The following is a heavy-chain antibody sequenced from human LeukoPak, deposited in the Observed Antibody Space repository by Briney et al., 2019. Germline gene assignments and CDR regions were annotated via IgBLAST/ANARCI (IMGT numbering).Heavy chain of an antibody. CDR1: GFTFSSYG. Sequence: PGRSLRLSCAASGFTFSSYGMRWVRQAPGKGLEWVAFIRYDGSNKYYADSVKGRFTISRDNSKNTLYLQMNSLRAEDTAVYYCAKDRSGDYFFDYWGQGTLVTVSS. V-gene: IGHV3-30*02. CDR3: AKDRSGDYFFDY. CDR2: IRYDGSNK. J-gene: IGHJ4*02. D-gene: IGHD4-17*01.